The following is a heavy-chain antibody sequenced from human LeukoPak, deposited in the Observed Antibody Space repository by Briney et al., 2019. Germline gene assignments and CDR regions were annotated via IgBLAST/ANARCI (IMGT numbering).Heavy chain of an antibody. CDR3: ARDQVGAVDY. CDR1: GFTVSSNY. CDR2: IYSGGST. V-gene: IGHV3-53*01. J-gene: IGHJ4*02. D-gene: IGHD1-26*01. Sequence: GGSLRLPCAASGFTVSSNYMSWVRQAPGKGLEWVSVIYSGGSTYYADSVKGRFTISRDNSKNTLYLQMNSLRAEDTAVYYCARDQVGAVDYWGQGTLVTVSS.